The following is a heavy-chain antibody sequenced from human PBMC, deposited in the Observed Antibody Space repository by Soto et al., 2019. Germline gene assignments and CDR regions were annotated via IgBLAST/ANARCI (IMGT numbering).Heavy chain of an antibody. D-gene: IGHD3-10*01. CDR3: ARCVASRDGFGDP. CDR1: GFTFSTYW. Sequence: EVQLVESGGGLVQPGGSLRLSRAASGFTFSTYWMHWVRQAPGKGLVWVSRISGDGSVTSYADSVKGRFTISRDNAKDTLYLQLNSLRAEDTAVYYCARCVASRDGFGDPWGQGTLVTVSS. J-gene: IGHJ5*02. CDR2: ISGDGSVT. V-gene: IGHV3-74*01.